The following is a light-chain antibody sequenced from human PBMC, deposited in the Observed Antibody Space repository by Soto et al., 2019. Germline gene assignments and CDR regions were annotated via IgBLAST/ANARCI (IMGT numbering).Light chain of an antibody. V-gene: IGKV3D-20*02. Sequence: EVVLTQSPGTLSLSPGERATLACWGSQSVSSNYLGWYQQRPGQAPRLLIYGASSRATGIPDRFSGSGSGTDFTLTISSLEPEDFAVYYCQQRSNWPRTFGGGTKVDIK. CDR1: QSVSSNY. J-gene: IGKJ4*01. CDR3: QQRSNWPRT. CDR2: GAS.